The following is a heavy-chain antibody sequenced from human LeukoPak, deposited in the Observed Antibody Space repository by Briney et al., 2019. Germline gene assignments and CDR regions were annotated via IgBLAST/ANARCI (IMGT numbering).Heavy chain of an antibody. CDR2: ISWNSGSI. D-gene: IGHD1-7*01. CDR1: GFTFDDYA. V-gene: IGHV3-9*01. J-gene: IGHJ4*02. Sequence: GRSLRLFCAASGFTFDDYAMHWVRQAPGRWLEWVSGISWNSGSIGYAESVKGRFIISRDNAKNSLYLQMNSLRAEDTALYYCSKGLELGSYFDYWGQGTLVTVSS. CDR3: SKGLELGSYFDY.